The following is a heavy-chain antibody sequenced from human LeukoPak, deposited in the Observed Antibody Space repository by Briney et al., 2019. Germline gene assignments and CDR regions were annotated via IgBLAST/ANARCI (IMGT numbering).Heavy chain of an antibody. V-gene: IGHV1-24*01. CDR3: ARDQGRWLVCTFDY. CDR2: FDPEDGET. CDR1: GYTLTELS. Sequence: ASVKVSCKVSGYTLTELSMHWVRQAPGKGLEWMGGFDPEDGETIYAQKFQGRVTMTEDTSTDTAYMELSSVTAADTAVYYCARDQGRWLVCTFDYWGQETLVTVSS. J-gene: IGHJ4*02. D-gene: IGHD6-19*01.